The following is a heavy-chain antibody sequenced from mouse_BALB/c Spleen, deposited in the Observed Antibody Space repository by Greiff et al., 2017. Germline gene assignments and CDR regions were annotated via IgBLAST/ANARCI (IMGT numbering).Heavy chain of an antibody. Sequence: EVQLVESGGGLVKPGGSLKLSCAASGFTFSSYTMSWVRQTPEKRLEWVATISSGGSYTYYPDSVKGRFTISRDNAKNTLYLQMSSLKSEDTAMYYCTRDYYGSSYGYFDVWGAGTTVTVSS. D-gene: IGHD1-1*01. CDR2: ISSGGSYT. J-gene: IGHJ1*01. V-gene: IGHV5-6-4*01. CDR3: TRDYYGSSYGYFDV. CDR1: GFTFSSYT.